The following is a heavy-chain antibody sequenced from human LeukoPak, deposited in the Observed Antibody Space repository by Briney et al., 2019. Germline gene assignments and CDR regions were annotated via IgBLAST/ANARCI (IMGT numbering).Heavy chain of an antibody. CDR1: GGSLSSYY. Sequence: SETLSLTCSVSGGSLSSYYWSWIRQPPGKGLEWIGYIYYSGSANYNPSLKSRVTISVDTSKNQFSLKLSSVTAADTAVYYCARGKWSIAAAGTFDYWGQGTLVTVSS. D-gene: IGHD6-13*01. V-gene: IGHV4-59*01. J-gene: IGHJ4*02. CDR2: IYYSGSA. CDR3: ARGKWSIAAAGTFDY.